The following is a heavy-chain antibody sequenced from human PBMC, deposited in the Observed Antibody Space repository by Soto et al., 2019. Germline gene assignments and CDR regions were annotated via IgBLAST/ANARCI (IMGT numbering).Heavy chain of an antibody. CDR1: GFAFSSSA. J-gene: IGHJ1*01. CDR2: ISYDGSNK. D-gene: IGHD3-22*01. CDR3: ASGGDSSGYFIPQAEYFQH. Sequence: PGGSLRLSCAASGFAFSSSAMHWVRQAPGKGLEWVAVISYDGSNKDYANSVKGRFTISRDNSKNTLYLQMNSLRAEDTAVYYCASGGDSSGYFIPQAEYFQHWGQGTLVTVSS. V-gene: IGHV3-30*03.